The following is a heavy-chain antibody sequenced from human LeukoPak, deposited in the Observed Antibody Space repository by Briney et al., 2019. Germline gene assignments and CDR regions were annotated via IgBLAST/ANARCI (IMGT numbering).Heavy chain of an antibody. CDR2: ISAYNGNS. V-gene: IGHV1-18*01. CDR1: GSVFTYYG. Sequence: ASAKVSCKASGSVFTYYGFSRVRQAAGQGLEWVGWISAYNGNSDYAQKFQSRVTMTTDKSTSTVYMELRSLTSDDTAVYYCARWNNGGDYWGQGTLVTVSS. CDR3: ARWNNGGDY. D-gene: IGHD2-8*01. J-gene: IGHJ4*02.